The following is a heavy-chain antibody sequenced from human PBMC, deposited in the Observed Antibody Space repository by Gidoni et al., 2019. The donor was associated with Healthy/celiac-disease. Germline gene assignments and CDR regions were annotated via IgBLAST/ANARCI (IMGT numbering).Heavy chain of an antibody. CDR2: IIPILGIA. V-gene: IGHV1-69*04. CDR3: ARDYCSSTSCLYYYYYYGMDV. CDR1: GGTFTSYA. D-gene: IGHD2-2*01. J-gene: IGHJ6*02. Sequence: HVQLVQSGAEVKKPGSSVKVSCKSSGGTFTSYAISWVRQAPGQGLEWMGRIIPILGIANYAQKFQGRVTITADKSTSTVYMELSSLRSEDTAVYYCARDYCSSTSCLYYYYYYGMDVWGQGTTVTVSS.